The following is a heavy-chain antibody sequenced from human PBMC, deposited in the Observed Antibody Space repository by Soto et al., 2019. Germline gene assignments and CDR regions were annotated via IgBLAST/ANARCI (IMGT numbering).Heavy chain of an antibody. J-gene: IGHJ6*03. CDR2: ISNSGGTT. V-gene: IGHV3-23*01. CDR3: AKGSMGAYYYCLDV. Sequence: EVQMLESGGGLVQPGGSLRLSCAASGFTFSSSAMNWVRQAPGKGLEWVSSISNSGGTTSYADSVKGRFTISRDNSKNTLYLQMNSLRAEDTAVDYCAKGSMGAYYYCLDVWGKGTTVTVSS. CDR1: GFTFSSSA.